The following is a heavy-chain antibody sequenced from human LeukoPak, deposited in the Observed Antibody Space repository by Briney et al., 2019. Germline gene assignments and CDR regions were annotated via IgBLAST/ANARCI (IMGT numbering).Heavy chain of an antibody. CDR2: INPSGGST. CDR3: ARDRRSGQLWLGILGN. V-gene: IGHV1-46*01. CDR1: GYTFTSYY. Sequence: ASVKVSCKASGYTFTSYYMHWVRQAPGQGLEWMGIINPSGGSTSYAQKFQGRVTMTRDMSTSTVYMELSSLRSEDTAVYYCARDRRSGQLWLGILGNWGQGTLVTVSS. D-gene: IGHD5-18*01. J-gene: IGHJ4*02.